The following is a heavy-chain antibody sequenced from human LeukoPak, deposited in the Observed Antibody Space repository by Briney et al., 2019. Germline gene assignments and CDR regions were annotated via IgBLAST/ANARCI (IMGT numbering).Heavy chain of an antibody. Sequence: GASVKVSCKASGYTFTTYFLHWVRQAPGQGLEWMGIIDPSSGGSTSAQKFQVRVTMTREMSTSTVYMELSSLTSEDTAVYYCARPRYTNSQDAFDIWGQGTMVTVSS. V-gene: IGHV1-46*01. J-gene: IGHJ3*02. D-gene: IGHD3-9*01. CDR3: ARPRYTNSQDAFDI. CDR2: IDPSSGGS. CDR1: GYTFTTYF.